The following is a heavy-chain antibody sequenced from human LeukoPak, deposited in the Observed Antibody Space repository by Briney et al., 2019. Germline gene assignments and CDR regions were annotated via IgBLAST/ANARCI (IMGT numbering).Heavy chain of an antibody. D-gene: IGHD3-22*01. CDR2: INHSGST. CDR1: GGSFSGHY. CDR3: ARGETYYYDSSGRTDNWFDP. Sequence: SETLSLTCAVYGGSFSGHYWSWIRQPPGKGLEWIGEINHSGSTNYNPSLKSRVTISVDTSKNQFSLKLSSVTAADTAVYYCARGETYYYDSSGRTDNWFDPWGQGTLVTVSS. V-gene: IGHV4-34*01. J-gene: IGHJ5*02.